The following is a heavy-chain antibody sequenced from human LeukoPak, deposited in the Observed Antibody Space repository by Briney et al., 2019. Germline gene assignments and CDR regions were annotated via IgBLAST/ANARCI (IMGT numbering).Heavy chain of an antibody. D-gene: IGHD3-9*01. CDR2: IYSGGST. Sequence: ETLSLTCAVYGGSFSGYYWSWVRQAPGRGLEWVSVIYSGGSTYYADSVKGRFTISRDNSKNTLYLQMNSLRAEDTAVYYCAREDILTGFDYWGQGTLVTVSS. V-gene: IGHV3-53*01. CDR3: AREDILTGFDY. CDR1: GGSFSGYY. J-gene: IGHJ4*02.